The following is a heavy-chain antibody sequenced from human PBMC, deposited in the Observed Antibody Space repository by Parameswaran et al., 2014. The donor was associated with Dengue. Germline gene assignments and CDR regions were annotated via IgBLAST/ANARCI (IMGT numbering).Heavy chain of an antibody. Sequence: RWIRQPPGKGLEWVSAISGSGGSTYYADSVKGRFTISRDNSKNTLYLQMNSLRAEDTAVYYCAKDLGIAVAGTRILYAFDIWAKDNGHRLL. D-gene: IGHD6-19*01. V-gene: IGHV3-23*01. J-gene: IGHJ3*02. CDR3: AKDLGIAVAGTRILYAFDI. CDR2: ISGSGGST.